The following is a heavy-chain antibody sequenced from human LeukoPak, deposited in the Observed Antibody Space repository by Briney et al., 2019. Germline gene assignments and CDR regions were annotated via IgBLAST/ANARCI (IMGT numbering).Heavy chain of an antibody. V-gene: IGHV3-15*01. J-gene: IGHJ4*02. CDR3: TTDYEWELPDY. D-gene: IGHD1-26*01. Sequence: GGSLRLSRAASGFTLSNAWMSWVRQAPGKGLEWVGRIKSKTDGGTTDYAAPVKGRFTISRDDSKNTLYLQMNSLKTEDTAVYYCTTDYEWELPDYWGQGTLVTVSS. CDR2: IKSKTDGGTT. CDR1: GFTLSNAW.